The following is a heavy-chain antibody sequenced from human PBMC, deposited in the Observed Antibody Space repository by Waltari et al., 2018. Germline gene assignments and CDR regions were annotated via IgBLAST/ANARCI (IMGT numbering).Heavy chain of an antibody. D-gene: IGHD2-2*01. CDR3: ARLVVQLLNSLGYYMDV. V-gene: IGHV4-39*01. Sequence: QLQLQESGPGLVKPSETLSPTCTVSGGSISSSSYYWVGIRQPPGKGLEWIGSIYYSGSTYYNPSLKSRVTISVDTSKNQFSLKLSAVTAADTAVYYCARLVVQLLNSLGYYMDVWGKGTTVTVSS. J-gene: IGHJ6*03. CDR2: IYYSGST. CDR1: GGSISSSSYY.